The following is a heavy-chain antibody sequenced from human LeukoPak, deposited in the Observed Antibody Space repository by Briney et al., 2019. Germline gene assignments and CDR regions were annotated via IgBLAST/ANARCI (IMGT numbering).Heavy chain of an antibody. CDR1: GFTFSNAW. D-gene: IGHD3-16*01. CDR3: TTDLGVLAGTLDY. CDR2: IKSKTDGGTT. Sequence: GGSLRLSCAASGFTFSNAWMSWVRQAPGKGLEWVGRIKSKTDGGTTDYAAPVKGRFTISRDDSKNTLYLQMNSLKTEDTAVYYCTTDLGVLAGTLDYWGQGTLVTVSS. V-gene: IGHV3-15*01. J-gene: IGHJ4*02.